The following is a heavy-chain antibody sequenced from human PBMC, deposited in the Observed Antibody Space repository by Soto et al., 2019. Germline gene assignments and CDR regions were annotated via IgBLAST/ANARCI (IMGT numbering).Heavy chain of an antibody. CDR3: AIRKEGSRPNYFVD. CDR1: GDTFTKYD. V-gene: IGHV1-8*01. D-gene: IGHD3-10*01. J-gene: IGHJ6*02. Sequence: SVKGSCKASGDTFTKYDINCVRQAPGQGLEWMGWMNPNNGYTGYAQKFRGRVTMTRDTSISTAYMELSSLTSEDTAVYCGAIRKEGSRPNYFVDRGRGTAVTVSS. CDR2: MNPNNGYT.